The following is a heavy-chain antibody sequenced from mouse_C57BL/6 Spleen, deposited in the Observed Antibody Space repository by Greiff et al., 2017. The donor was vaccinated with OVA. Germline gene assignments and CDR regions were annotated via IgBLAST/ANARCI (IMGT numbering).Heavy chain of an antibody. J-gene: IGHJ4*01. CDR2: IYPGDGDT. CDR3: ARSGWLLPDYDARDY. V-gene: IGHV1-82*01. CDR1: GYAFSSSW. D-gene: IGHD2-3*01. Sequence: QVQLQQSGPELVKPGASVKISCKASGYAFSSSWMNWVKQRPGKGLEWIGRIYPGDGDTNYNGKFKGQATLTADKSSSTAYMQLSSLTSEDSAVYFCARSGWLLPDYDARDYWGQGTSVTVSS.